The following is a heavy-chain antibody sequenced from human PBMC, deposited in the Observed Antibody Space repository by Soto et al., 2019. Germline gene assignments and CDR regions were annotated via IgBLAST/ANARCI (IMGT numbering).Heavy chain of an antibody. CDR1: GYTFTSYD. Sequence: ASVKVSCKASGYTFTSYDINWARQATGQGLEWMGWMNPNSGNTGYAQKFQGRVTMTRNTSISTAYMELSSLRSEDTAVYYCARAQAYYYDSSGYYYSDGMDVWGQGTTVTVSS. J-gene: IGHJ6*02. CDR2: MNPNSGNT. V-gene: IGHV1-8*01. CDR3: ARAQAYYYDSSGYYYSDGMDV. D-gene: IGHD3-22*01.